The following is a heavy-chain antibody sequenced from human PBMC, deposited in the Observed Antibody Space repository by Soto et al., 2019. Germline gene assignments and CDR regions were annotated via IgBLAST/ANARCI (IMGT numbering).Heavy chain of an antibody. D-gene: IGHD1-26*01. J-gene: IGHJ4*02. Sequence: QVQLVQSGAEVRKPGSSVKVSCEASGGTFSSYALNWMRQAPGQGLEWMGGIIPLFGTTTYAEKFQGRVTITADESTRTAFLKLSSLTSEDTAVYYCARDGGGATFDYWGQGTLVTVSS. CDR3: ARDGGGATFDY. CDR1: GGTFSSYA. V-gene: IGHV1-69*12. CDR2: IIPLFGTT.